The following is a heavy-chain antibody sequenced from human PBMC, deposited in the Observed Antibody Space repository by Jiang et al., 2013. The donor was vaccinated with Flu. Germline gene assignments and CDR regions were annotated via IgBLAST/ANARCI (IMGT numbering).Heavy chain of an antibody. J-gene: IGHJ4*02. V-gene: IGHV4-61*02. D-gene: IGHD2/OR15-2a*01. CDR3: ARAYLYYFDY. Sequence: TNLQPLPSKSRVTISVDTSKNQFSLKLSSVTAADTAVYYCARAYLYYFDYWGQGTLVTVSS. CDR2: T.